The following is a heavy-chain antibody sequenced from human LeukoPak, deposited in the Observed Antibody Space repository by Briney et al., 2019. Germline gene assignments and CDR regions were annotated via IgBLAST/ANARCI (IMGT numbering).Heavy chain of an antibody. CDR3: AGQRITDFNAFDI. J-gene: IGHJ3*02. V-gene: IGHV4-39*01. Sequence: ETLSLTCTVSGGSISGSSYYWGWIRQPPGKGLEWIGSIYYSGSTYYNPSLKSRVTISVDTSKNQFSLKLSSVTAADTAVYYCAGQRITDFNAFDIWGQGTMVTVSS. CDR1: GGSISGSSYY. D-gene: IGHD3-10*01. CDR2: IYYSGST.